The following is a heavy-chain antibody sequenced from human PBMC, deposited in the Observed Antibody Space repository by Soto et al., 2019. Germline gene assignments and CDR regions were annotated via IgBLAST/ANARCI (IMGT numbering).Heavy chain of an antibody. CDR1: GYTFTGYY. D-gene: IGHD3-10*01. Sequence: QVPLVQSGAEVKKPGASVKVSCKASGYTFTGYYMHWVRQAPGQGLEWMGWINPNSGGTNYAQKFQGWVTMTRDTSSSTAYMKLSRLRTDDTAVYYCARDIVLWFGEPYGYGMDVWGQGTTVTVSS. CDR3: ARDIVLWFGEPYGYGMDV. CDR2: INPNSGGT. J-gene: IGHJ6*02. V-gene: IGHV1-2*04.